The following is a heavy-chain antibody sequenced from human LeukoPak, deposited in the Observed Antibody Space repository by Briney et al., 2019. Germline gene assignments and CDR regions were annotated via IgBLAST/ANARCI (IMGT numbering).Heavy chain of an antibody. CDR3: ARTRGYSDYELDY. Sequence: ASVKVSCKASGYTFASYYMHWVRQAPGQGLEWMGIINPSGGTTRHAQRFQGRVTMTRDTSTSTVYMELCSLRSEDTAVYYCARTRGYSDYELDYWGQGTLVTVSS. CDR1: GYTFASYY. V-gene: IGHV1-46*01. D-gene: IGHD5-12*01. J-gene: IGHJ4*02. CDR2: INPSGGTT.